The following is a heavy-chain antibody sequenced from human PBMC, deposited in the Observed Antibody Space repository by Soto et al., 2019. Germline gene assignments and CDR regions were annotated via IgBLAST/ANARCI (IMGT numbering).Heavy chain of an antibody. CDR1: GGSISSYY. D-gene: IGHD2-2*01. J-gene: IGHJ4*02. CDR3: ARDRVGYCSSTSCYHFDY. Sequence: PSETLSLTCTVSGGSISSYYWSWIRQPPGKGLEWIGYIYYSGSTNYNPSLKSRVTISVDTSKNQFSLKLSSVTAADTAVYYCARDRVGYCSSTSCYHFDYWGQGTLVTVSS. CDR2: IYYSGST. V-gene: IGHV4-59*01.